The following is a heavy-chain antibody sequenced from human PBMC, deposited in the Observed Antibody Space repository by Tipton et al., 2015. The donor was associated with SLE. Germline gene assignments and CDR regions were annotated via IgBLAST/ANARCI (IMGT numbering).Heavy chain of an antibody. D-gene: IGHD3-10*01. Sequence: TLSLTCTVSGGSISRSTHYWGWIRQPPGKGLEWIGSVYYTGSTSYNPSLKSRVSISQDTSNNQFSLRLTSLTAADTAVYYCAKDYYGSGSYVDCWGQGTLVTVSS. J-gene: IGHJ4*02. CDR3: AKDYYGSGSYVDC. CDR2: VYYTGST. V-gene: IGHV4-39*07. CDR1: GGSISRSTHY.